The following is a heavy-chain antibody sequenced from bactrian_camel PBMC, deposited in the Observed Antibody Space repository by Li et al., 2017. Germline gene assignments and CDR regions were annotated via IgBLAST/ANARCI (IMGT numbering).Heavy chain of an antibody. V-gene: IGHV3S6*01. CDR1: GFTFSRYT. CDR2: IYSDGSQR. J-gene: IGHJ4*01. Sequence: HVQLVESGGGLVQPGGSLRLSCAASGFTFSRYTMSWVRQAPGKGLEWVSRIYSDGSQRLYVHSVKGRFTISRDNARNTVYLQMNSLKAEDTAMYYCAARVGFYCPTGSRWRDLSGYDYWGQGTQVTVS. CDR3: AARVGFYCPTGSRWRDLSGYDY. D-gene: IGHD5*01.